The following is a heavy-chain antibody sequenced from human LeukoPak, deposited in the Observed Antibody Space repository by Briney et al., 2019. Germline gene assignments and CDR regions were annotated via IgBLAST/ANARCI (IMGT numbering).Heavy chain of an antibody. CDR1: GGSISSSSYY. V-gene: IGHV4-39*01. J-gene: IGHJ5*02. Sequence: PSETLSLTCTVSGGSISSSSYYWGWIRQPPGKGLEWIGSIYYSGSTYYNPSLKSRVTISVDTSKNQFSLKLSSVTAADTAVYYCARHREYDYVWGSYRGTKNWFDPWGQGTLVTVSS. CDR3: ARHREYDYVWGSYRGTKNWFDP. CDR2: IYYSGST. D-gene: IGHD3-16*02.